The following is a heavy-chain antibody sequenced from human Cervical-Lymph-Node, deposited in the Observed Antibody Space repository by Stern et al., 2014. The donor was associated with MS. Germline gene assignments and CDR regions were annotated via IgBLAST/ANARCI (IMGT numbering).Heavy chain of an antibody. CDR2: ISSGGSYI. CDR3: ARGRGGNYRYYFDY. V-gene: IGHV3-21*01. CDR1: GFTFSSYS. J-gene: IGHJ4*02. Sequence: EVQLVQSGGGLVKPGGSLRLSCAASGFTFSSYSMNWVRQAPGKGLEWVASISSGGSYIYYADSLKGRFTISRDNAKNSLYLQMNSLRAEDTAVYYWARGRGGNYRYYFDYWGQGTLVTVSS. D-gene: IGHD4-23*01.